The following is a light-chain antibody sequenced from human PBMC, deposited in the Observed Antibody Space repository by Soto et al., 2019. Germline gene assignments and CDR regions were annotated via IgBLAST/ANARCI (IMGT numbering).Light chain of an antibody. Sequence: EIVLTQSPDTLSLSPGERATLSCRASQSVRSSLAWYQQKPGQAPRLLIYDASNRATGIPARFSGSGSGTAFTLTISSLEPEDFAVDYCQQRSNWPPEVTFGPGTKVDIK. V-gene: IGKV3-11*01. J-gene: IGKJ3*01. CDR2: DAS. CDR3: QQRSNWPPEVT. CDR1: QSVRSS.